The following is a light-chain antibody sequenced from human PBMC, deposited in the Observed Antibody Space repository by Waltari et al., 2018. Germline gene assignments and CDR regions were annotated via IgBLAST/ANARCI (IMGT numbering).Light chain of an antibody. J-gene: IGLJ2*01. CDR2: DVS. CDR3: CSYAGSSVLGI. V-gene: IGLV2-23*02. Sequence: QSALTQPASVSGSPGQSITLSCTGTNSYVGSYNLVSWYKQHPGKVPKLLIYDVSKRPSGVSNRFSGSKSDNTASLTISGLQAEDEADYYCCSYAGSSVLGIFGGGTKLTVL. CDR1: NSYVGSYNL.